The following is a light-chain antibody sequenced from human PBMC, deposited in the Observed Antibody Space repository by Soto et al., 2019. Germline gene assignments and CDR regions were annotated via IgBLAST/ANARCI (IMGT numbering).Light chain of an antibody. CDR2: GVS. V-gene: IGKV3-20*01. Sequence: IVLTQSPGTLSLSPGERTTLSCRASQSISRYLAWYQQKPGQAPRLLIYGVSSRATGVPVSFSGSGSGTDFTLTISSLEPEDSAVYYCQDSSTSPWPFGQGTKVDIK. CDR1: QSISRY. J-gene: IGKJ1*01. CDR3: QDSSTSPWP.